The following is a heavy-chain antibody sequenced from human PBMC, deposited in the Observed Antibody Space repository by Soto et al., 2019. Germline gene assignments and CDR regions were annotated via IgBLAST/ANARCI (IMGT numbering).Heavy chain of an antibody. Sequence: ASVKVSCKASGYTFTSYGISWVRQAPGQGLEWMGWISAYNGNTNYAQKLQGRVTMTTDTSTSTAYMELRSLRSDDTAVYYCARDRGIAAAGIASYYGMDVWGQGTTVTVSS. CDR2: ISAYNGNT. CDR1: GYTFTSYG. CDR3: ARDRGIAAAGIASYYGMDV. D-gene: IGHD6-13*01. J-gene: IGHJ6*02. V-gene: IGHV1-18*01.